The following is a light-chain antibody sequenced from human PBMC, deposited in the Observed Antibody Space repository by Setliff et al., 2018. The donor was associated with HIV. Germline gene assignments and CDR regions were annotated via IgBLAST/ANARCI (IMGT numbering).Light chain of an antibody. CDR3: QQYYSTPPT. Sequence: DIVMTQSPDSLALSLGERAAINCMSSHSLFFSSNNQNYLAWYQQKPGQPPKLFIYWASSRKSGVPDRFSGSGSGTDFTLTISRMQAEDVAVYYCQQYYSTPPTFGQGTRLEIK. CDR2: WAS. CDR1: HSLFFSSNNQNY. V-gene: IGKV4-1*01. J-gene: IGKJ5*01.